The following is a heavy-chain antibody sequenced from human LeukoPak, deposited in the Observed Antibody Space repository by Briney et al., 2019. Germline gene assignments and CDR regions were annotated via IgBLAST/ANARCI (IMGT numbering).Heavy chain of an antibody. V-gene: IGHV4-30-4*01. CDR2: IYYSGST. D-gene: IGHD3-22*01. CDR3: ASSDSRSYNWFDP. J-gene: IGHJ5*02. CDR1: GGSISSGDYY. Sequence: SETLSLTCTVSGGSISSGDYYWRWLRQPPGKGLEWIGYIYYSGSTYYNPSLKSRVTISVDTSKNQFSLKLSSVTAADTAVYYCASSDSRSYNWFDPWGQGTLVTVSS.